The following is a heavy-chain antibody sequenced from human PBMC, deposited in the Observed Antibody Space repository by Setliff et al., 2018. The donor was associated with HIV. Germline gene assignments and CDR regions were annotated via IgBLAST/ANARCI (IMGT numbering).Heavy chain of an antibody. Sequence: GESLKISCQGSEYSFTNYWVGWVRQMPGNGLEWVGLIWPDDSDAIYNPSFQGQVTLSADKSITTVYLQWSSLETPDTAMYYCARLSKFYDFWTPNYWGQGTLVTVSS. CDR2: IWPDDSDA. D-gene: IGHD3-3*01. V-gene: IGHV5-51*01. CDR3: ARLSKFYDFWTPNY. CDR1: EYSFTNYW. J-gene: IGHJ4*02.